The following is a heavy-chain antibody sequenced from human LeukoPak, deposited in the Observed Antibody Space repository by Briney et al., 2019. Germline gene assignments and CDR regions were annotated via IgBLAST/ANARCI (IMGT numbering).Heavy chain of an antibody. D-gene: IGHD1-26*01. CDR2: IYHSGST. Sequence: TSETLSLTCTVSGYSISSGYYWGWIRQPPGKGLEWIGSIYHSGSTYYNPSLKSRVTISVDTSKNQFSLKLSSVTAADTAVYYCARGSGSYYKGLDYWGQGTLVTVSS. V-gene: IGHV4-38-2*02. CDR1: GYSISSGYY. CDR3: ARGSGSYYKGLDY. J-gene: IGHJ4*02.